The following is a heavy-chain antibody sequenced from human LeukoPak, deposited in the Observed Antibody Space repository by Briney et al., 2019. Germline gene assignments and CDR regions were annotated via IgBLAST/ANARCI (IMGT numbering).Heavy chain of an antibody. CDR3: ARVGGSLGLFVY. D-gene: IGHD1-26*01. J-gene: IGHJ4*02. V-gene: IGHV4-59*01. CDR2: IYYSGST. Sequence: PSETLSLTCTVSGGSISSYYRRWIRQPPGKGLEWIGYIYYSGSTNYNPSLKSRVTISGDTSKNQFSLKLSSVTTGVTAVYYCARVGGSLGLFVYWRQGPLVTVSS. CDR1: GGSISSYY.